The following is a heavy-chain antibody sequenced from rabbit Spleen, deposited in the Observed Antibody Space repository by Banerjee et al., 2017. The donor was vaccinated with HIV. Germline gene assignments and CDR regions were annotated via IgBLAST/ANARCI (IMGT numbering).Heavy chain of an antibody. V-gene: IGHV1S45*01. D-gene: IGHD3-1*01. CDR3: ARDYVSDNGNGYVAFDL. J-gene: IGHJ4*01. CDR2: INTYTAKS. Sequence: QEQLEESGGGLVKPEGSLTLTCKASGVSLNDKDVMCWVRQAPGKGLEWIACINTYTAKSVYAAWATGRFTISRTSSTTVTLQMTSLTAADTATYFCARDYVSDNGNGYVAFDLWGPGTLVTVS. CDR1: GVSLNDKDV.